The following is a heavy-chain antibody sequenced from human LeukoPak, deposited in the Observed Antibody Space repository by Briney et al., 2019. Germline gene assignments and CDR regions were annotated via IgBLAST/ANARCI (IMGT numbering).Heavy chain of an antibody. CDR2: ISYYGSIK. CDR1: GFTFSSHA. D-gene: IGHD2-2*01. Sequence: GRSLRLSCAASGFTFSSHAMHWVRQAPGKGLEWVAFISYYGSIKYYADSVKGRFTISRDNSKKTLYLQMSSLRTEDTAVYYCARDRSRNYSCDYWGQGTVVSVS. CDR3: ARDRSRNYSCDY. J-gene: IGHJ4*02. V-gene: IGHV3-30-3*01.